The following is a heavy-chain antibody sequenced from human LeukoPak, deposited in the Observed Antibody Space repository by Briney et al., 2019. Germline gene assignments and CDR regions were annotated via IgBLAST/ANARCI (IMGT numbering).Heavy chain of an antibody. CDR3: ARPRYYYDSSGYPNY. Sequence: GGSLRLSCAASGFTFSSYAMHWVRQAPGKGLEWVAAISYDGSNKYYADSVKGRFTISRDNSKNTLYLQMNSLRAEDTAVYYCARPRYYYDSSGYPNYWGQGTLVTVSS. CDR1: GFTFSSYA. CDR2: ISYDGSNK. J-gene: IGHJ4*02. V-gene: IGHV3-30-3*01. D-gene: IGHD3-22*01.